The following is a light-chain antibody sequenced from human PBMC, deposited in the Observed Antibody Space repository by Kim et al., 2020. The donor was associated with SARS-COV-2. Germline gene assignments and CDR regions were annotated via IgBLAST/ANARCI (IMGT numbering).Light chain of an antibody. CDR2: GAS. CDR3: QQYGSSPCT. CDR1: QSGSSSY. J-gene: IGKJ1*01. Sequence: SPGDRATLSCRASQSGSSSYLAWYPQKPGQAPRLLIYGASSRATGIPDRFSGSGSGTDFTLTISRLEPEDFAVYYCQQYGSSPCTFGQGTQVDIK. V-gene: IGKV3-20*01.